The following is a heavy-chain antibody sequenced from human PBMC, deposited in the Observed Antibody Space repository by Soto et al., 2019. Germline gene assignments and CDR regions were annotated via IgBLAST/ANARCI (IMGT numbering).Heavy chain of an antibody. CDR3: PKTRDTRVTGTPRWFGP. CDR1: EFTFSSYA. V-gene: IGHV3-23*01. CDR2: IPCSGGST. D-gene: IGHD6-19*01. Sequence: GGCLRLSCAASEFTFSSYAMSWVRQAPGKGRQWLSAIPCSGGSTYYTNSVKGRFTISIDTSKTTLYLQINSLRAAHTAVYSCPKTRDTRVTGTPRWFGPWGQGTLVTVSS. J-gene: IGHJ5*02.